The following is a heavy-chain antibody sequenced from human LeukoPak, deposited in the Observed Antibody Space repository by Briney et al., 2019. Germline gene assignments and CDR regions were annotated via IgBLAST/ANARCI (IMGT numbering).Heavy chain of an antibody. CDR2: INHSGST. D-gene: IGHD2-2*01. CDR3: ARGGLGHCSSTSCYLIDY. V-gene: IGHV4-34*01. Sequence: SETLSLTCAVYGGSFSGYYWSWIRQPPGKGLEWIGEINHSGSTNYNPSLKSRVTISVDTSKNQFSLKLSSVTAADTAVYYCARGGLGHCSSTSCYLIDYWGQGTLVTVSS. CDR1: GGSFSGYY. J-gene: IGHJ4*02.